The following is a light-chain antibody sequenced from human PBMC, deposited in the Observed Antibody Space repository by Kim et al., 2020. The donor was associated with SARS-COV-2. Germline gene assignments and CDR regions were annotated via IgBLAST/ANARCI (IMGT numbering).Light chain of an antibody. CDR2: GAS. J-gene: IGKJ1*01. CDR1: QSVSCTY. Sequence: PGERAALSCSASQSVSCTYLAWYQQKPGQAPRLLIYGASSRATGIPDRFSGSGSGTDFTLTINRLEPEDFAVYYCQQYDSSSRWTFGQGTKVDIK. V-gene: IGKV3-20*01. CDR3: QQYDSSSRWT.